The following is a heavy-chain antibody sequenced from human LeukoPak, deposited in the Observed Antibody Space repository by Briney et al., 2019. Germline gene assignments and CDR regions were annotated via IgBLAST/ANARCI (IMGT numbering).Heavy chain of an antibody. J-gene: IGHJ4*02. Sequence: GASVKVSCKASGYTFTGYYMHWVRQAPGQGLEWMGWINPNSGGTNYAQKFQGRVTMTRGTSISTAYMELSRLRSDDTAVYYCARDMKAGIAAGPDYWGQGTLVTVSS. V-gene: IGHV1-2*02. CDR1: GYTFTGYY. D-gene: IGHD6-13*01. CDR3: ARDMKAGIAAGPDY. CDR2: INPNSGGT.